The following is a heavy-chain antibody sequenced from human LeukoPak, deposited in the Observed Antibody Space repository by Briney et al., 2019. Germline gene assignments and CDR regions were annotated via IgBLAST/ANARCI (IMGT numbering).Heavy chain of an antibody. CDR2: IRSTANGYAT. J-gene: IGHJ4*02. Sequence: GGSLRLSCAASGFTFSGSALHWVRQASGKGLEWIGRIRSTANGYATAYAASVKGRFTISRDDSKNTAYLQMNSLKTEDTAVYYCTSGSYHPFDYWGQGTLVTVSS. CDR1: GFTFSGSA. CDR3: TSGSYHPFDY. V-gene: IGHV3-73*01. D-gene: IGHD1-26*01.